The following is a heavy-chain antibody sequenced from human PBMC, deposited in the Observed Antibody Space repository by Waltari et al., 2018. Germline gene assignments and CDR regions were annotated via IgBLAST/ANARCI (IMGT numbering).Heavy chain of an antibody. D-gene: IGHD6-25*01. CDR1: GGSISSSSYY. J-gene: IGHJ6*03. CDR3: ARTGSGVYYYYYYMDV. V-gene: IGHV4-39*07. Sequence: QLQLQESGPGLVKPSETLSLTCTVSGGSISSSSYYWGWIRPPPGKGLEWIGSIYYSGSTYYNPSLKSRVTISVDTSKNQFSLKLSSVTAADTAVYYCARTGSGVYYYYYYMDVWGKGTTVTISS. CDR2: IYYSGST.